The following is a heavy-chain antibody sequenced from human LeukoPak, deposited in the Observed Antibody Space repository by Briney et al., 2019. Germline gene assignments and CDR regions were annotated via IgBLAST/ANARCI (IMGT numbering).Heavy chain of an antibody. CDR1: GGTFSSYA. D-gene: IGHD1-7*01. CDR3: ARDHGRLELAEGFDY. CDR2: IIPILGIA. Sequence: ASVKVSCKASGGTFSSYAISWVRPAPGQGLEWMGRIIPILGIANYAQKFQGRVTITADKSTSTAYMELSSLRSEDTAVYYCARDHGRLELAEGFDYWGQGTLVTVSS. J-gene: IGHJ4*02. V-gene: IGHV1-69*04.